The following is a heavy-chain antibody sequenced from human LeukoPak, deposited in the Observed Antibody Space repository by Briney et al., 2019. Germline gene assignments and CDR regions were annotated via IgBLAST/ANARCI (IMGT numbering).Heavy chain of an antibody. J-gene: IGHJ4*02. CDR1: GYSFTTYW. Sequence: SGGSLEITCQCSGYSFTTYWIGWGRQLPGKGLEGMGIIHPGDSDTRYSPSFQGQVTISADKSINTAYLQWSSLKASDTAMYYCARHEMLIGYYDHIDYWGQGTLVTVSS. D-gene: IGHD3-9*01. CDR2: IHPGDSDT. CDR3: ARHEMLIGYYDHIDY. V-gene: IGHV5-51*01.